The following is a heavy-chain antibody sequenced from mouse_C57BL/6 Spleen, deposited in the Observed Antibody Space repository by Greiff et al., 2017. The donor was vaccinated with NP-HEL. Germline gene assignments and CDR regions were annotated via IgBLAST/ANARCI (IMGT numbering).Heavy chain of an antibody. CDR2: IYPGSGNT. CDR1: GYTFTDYY. Sequence: VKLQESGAELVRPGASVKLSCKASGYTFTDYYINWVKQRPGQGLEWIARIYPGSGNTYYNEKFKGKATLTAEKSSSTAYMQLSSLTSEDSAVYFCARSGDYDGSWFAYWGQGTLVTVSA. V-gene: IGHV1-76*01. D-gene: IGHD2-4*01. J-gene: IGHJ3*01. CDR3: ARSGDYDGSWFAY.